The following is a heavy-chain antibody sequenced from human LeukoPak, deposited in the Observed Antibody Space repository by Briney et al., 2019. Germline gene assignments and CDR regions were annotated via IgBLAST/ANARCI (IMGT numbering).Heavy chain of an antibody. CDR3: ARAPYGSGDYYFDY. J-gene: IGHJ4*02. D-gene: IGHD3-10*01. CDR1: GGSISSGGYY. V-gene: IGHV4-31*03. Sequence: SQTLSLICTVSGGSISSGGYYWSWIRQHPGKGLEWIGYIYYSGSTYYNPSLKSRVTISVDTSKNQFSLKLSSVTAADTAVYYCARAPYGSGDYYFDYWGQGTLVTVSS. CDR2: IYYSGST.